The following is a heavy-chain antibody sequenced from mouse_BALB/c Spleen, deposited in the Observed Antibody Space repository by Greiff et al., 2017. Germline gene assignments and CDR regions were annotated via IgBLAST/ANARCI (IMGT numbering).Heavy chain of an antibody. Sequence: EVKLVESGPGLVKPSQSLSLTCSVTGYSITSGYYWNWIRQFPGNKLEWMGYISYDGSNNYNPSLKNRISITRDTSKNQFFLKLNSVTTEDTATYYCASQYGNYDAMDYWGQGTSVTVSS. V-gene: IGHV3-6*02. CDR3: ASQYGNYDAMDY. CDR1: GYSITSGYY. CDR2: ISYDGSN. J-gene: IGHJ4*01. D-gene: IGHD2-10*02.